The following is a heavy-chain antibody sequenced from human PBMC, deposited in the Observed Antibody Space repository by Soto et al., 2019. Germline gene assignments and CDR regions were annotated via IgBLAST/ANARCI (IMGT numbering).Heavy chain of an antibody. Sequence: PGGSLRLSCAASGFTFSSYGIHWVRQAPGKGLEWVAVIWYDGSNKYYADSVKGRFTISRDNSKNTLYPQMNSLRAEDTAVYYCARDRAGTRLDVWGQGTTVTVSS. CDR3: ARDRAGTRLDV. D-gene: IGHD1-26*01. J-gene: IGHJ6*02. CDR1: GFTFSSYG. V-gene: IGHV3-33*01. CDR2: IWYDGSNK.